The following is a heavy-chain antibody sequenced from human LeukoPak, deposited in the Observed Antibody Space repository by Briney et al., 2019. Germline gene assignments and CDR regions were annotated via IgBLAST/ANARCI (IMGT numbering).Heavy chain of an antibody. CDR2: IYTSGST. V-gene: IGHV4-4*07. J-gene: IGHJ4*02. CDR3: AREGSYVTFDY. D-gene: IGHD1-26*01. CDR1: GGSISSYY. Sequence: PSETLSLTCTVSGGSISSYYWSWVRQPAGKGLEWIGRIYTSGSTNYNPSIKSRVTMSVDTSKNQFSLKLSSVTAADTAVYYCAREGSYVTFDYWGQGTLVTVSS.